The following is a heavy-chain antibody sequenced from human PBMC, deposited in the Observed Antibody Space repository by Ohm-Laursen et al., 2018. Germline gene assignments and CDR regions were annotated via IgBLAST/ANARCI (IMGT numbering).Heavy chain of an antibody. CDR3: TTRGVVERDCDY. CDR1: GFTFSSYA. Sequence: SLRLSCSASGFTFSSYAMSWVRQAPGKGLEWVGRIKSKTDGGTTDYAAPVKGRFTISRDDSKNTLYLQMNSLKTEDTAVYYCTTRGVVERDCDYWGQGTLVTVSS. V-gene: IGHV3-15*01. D-gene: IGHD3-22*01. J-gene: IGHJ4*02. CDR2: IKSKTDGGTT.